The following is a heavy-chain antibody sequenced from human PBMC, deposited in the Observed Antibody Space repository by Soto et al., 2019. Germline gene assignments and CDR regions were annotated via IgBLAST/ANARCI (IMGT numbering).Heavy chain of an antibody. CDR2: FSGNGVST. Sequence: GGSLRLSCTASGFTFGSYAMNWVRQAPGKGLEWVSGFSGNGVSTYYADSAKGRFTISRDNSKSTLYLQMNNLRAEDTAVYHCAKSYGSGRGYFDYWGQGTQVTVSS. CDR1: GFTFGSYA. D-gene: IGHD3-10*01. V-gene: IGHV3-23*01. CDR3: AKSYGSGRGYFDY. J-gene: IGHJ4*02.